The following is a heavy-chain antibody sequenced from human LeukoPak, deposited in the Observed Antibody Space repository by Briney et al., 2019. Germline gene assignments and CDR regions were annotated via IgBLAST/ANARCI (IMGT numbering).Heavy chain of an antibody. CDR2: IYYSGST. CDR1: GGSISSYY. V-gene: IGHV4-59*01. D-gene: IGHD3-3*01. CDR3: ASSNRSTYYDFWSGYSTGYYYGMDV. J-gene: IGHJ6*02. Sequence: SETLSLTCTVSGGSISSYYWSWIRQPPGKGLEWIGYIYYSGSTNYNPSLKSRVTISADTSKNQFSLKLSSVTAADTAVYYCASSNRSTYYDFWSGYSTGYYYGMDVWGQGTTVTVSS.